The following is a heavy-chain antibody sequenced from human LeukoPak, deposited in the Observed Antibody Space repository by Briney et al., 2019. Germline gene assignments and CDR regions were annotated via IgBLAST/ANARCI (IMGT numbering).Heavy chain of an antibody. J-gene: IGHJ4*02. CDR1: GGSISSYY. D-gene: IGHD3-22*01. CDR3: ARVGGYSPSTFDY. CDR2: IYYSGST. V-gene: IGHV4-59*06. Sequence: SETLSLTCTVSGGSISSYYWSWIRQHPGKGLEWIGYIYYSGSTYYNPSLKSRVTISVDTSKNQFSLKLSSVTAADTAVYYCARVGGYSPSTFDYWGQGTLVTVSS.